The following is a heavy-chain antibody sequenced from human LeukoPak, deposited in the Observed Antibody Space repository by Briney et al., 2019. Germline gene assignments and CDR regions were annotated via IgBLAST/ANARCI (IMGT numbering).Heavy chain of an antibody. CDR1: GFTFSTYT. D-gene: IGHD4-17*01. J-gene: IGHJ4*02. V-gene: IGHV3-21*01. CDR3: AADYDFDY. CDR2: TTSSSSYI. Sequence: PGGSLRLSCAASGFTFSTYTMNWVRQAPGKGLEWVSSTTSSSSYIYYADSVKGRFTISRDNAKNSLYLQMNSLRAEDTAVYYCAADYDFDYWGQGTLVTVSS.